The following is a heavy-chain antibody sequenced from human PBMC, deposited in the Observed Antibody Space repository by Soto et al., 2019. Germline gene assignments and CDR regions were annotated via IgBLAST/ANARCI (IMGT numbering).Heavy chain of an antibody. CDR1: GGSIRRYY. Sequence: SETLSLPRTGSGGSIRRYYWGWVRPPPGKGLEWIGYIYYRGSTNYNPSLKSRVTISVDTSKNQFSLKLSSVTAADTAVYYCARREGTAISGPFDYWGQGTLVTVSS. J-gene: IGHJ4*02. D-gene: IGHD5-18*01. CDR2: IYYRGST. CDR3: ARREGTAISGPFDY. V-gene: IGHV4-59*01.